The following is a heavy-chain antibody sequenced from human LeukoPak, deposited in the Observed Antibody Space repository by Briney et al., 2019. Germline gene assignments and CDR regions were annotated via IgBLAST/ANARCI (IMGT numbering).Heavy chain of an antibody. J-gene: IGHJ4*02. CDR2: IYSGGST. Sequence: GGSLRLSCAASGFTVSSNYMSWVRQAPGKGLEWVSVIYSGGSTYYADSVKGRFTISRDNSKNTLYLQMNSLRAEDTAVYYCARDQGTTVSIDYWGQGTLVTVSS. CDR3: ARDQGTTVSIDY. CDR1: GFTVSSNY. V-gene: IGHV3-53*01. D-gene: IGHD4-17*01.